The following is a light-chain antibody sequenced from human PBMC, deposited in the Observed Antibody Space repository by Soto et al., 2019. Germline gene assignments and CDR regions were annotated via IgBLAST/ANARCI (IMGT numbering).Light chain of an antibody. CDR3: AAWDDSLNGVYV. Sequence: QSVLTQPPSVSGSPGQRVTISCTGSSSNIGAGYDVHWYQQLPGTAPKLLIYGNSNRPSGVPVRFSGSKSGTSASLAISGLQSEDEADYYCAAWDDSLNGVYVFGTGTKVTVL. CDR2: GNS. V-gene: IGLV1-40*01. J-gene: IGLJ1*01. CDR1: SSNIGAGYD.